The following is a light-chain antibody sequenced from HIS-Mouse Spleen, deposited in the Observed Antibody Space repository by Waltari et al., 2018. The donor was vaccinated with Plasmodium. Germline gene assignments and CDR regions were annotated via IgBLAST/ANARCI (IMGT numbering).Light chain of an antibody. Sequence: DIQMTQSPSSLSASVGDRVTITCRASQSISSYLNWYQQKPGKAPKLLIYAASSLQSGVASRCSGSGSGTEFTLTISSLQPEDFATYYCQQSYSTPLFTFGPGTKVDIK. CDR3: QQSYSTPLFT. J-gene: IGKJ3*01. V-gene: IGKV1-39*01. CDR1: QSISSY. CDR2: AAS.